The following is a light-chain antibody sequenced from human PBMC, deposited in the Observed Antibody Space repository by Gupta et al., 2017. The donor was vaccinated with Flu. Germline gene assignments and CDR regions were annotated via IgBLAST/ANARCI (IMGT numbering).Light chain of an antibody. CDR1: GHNS. CDR2: HHN. CDR3: CTSTSSPSAGL. J-gene: IGLJ3*02. V-gene: IGLV1-51*01. Sequence: GHNSVSCCHQHPAAAPPLLIYHHNNQPSGIPTRFSSSSCSASPALVTTSLQTGDESDYYCCTSTSSPSAGLFGGGTKLTVL.